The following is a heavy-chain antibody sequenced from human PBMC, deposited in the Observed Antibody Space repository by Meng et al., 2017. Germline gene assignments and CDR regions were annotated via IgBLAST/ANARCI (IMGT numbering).Heavy chain of an antibody. J-gene: IGHJ5*02. D-gene: IGHD3-22*01. Sequence: QVQLGQSGSELKKPGASVKVSCKASGYTFTGYYMHWVRQAPGQGLEWMGRINPNSGGTNYAQKFQGRVTMTRDTSISTAYMELSRLRSDDTAVYYCARALIVVANWFDPWGQGTLVTVSS. CDR3: ARALIVVANWFDP. V-gene: IGHV1-2*06. CDR2: INPNSGGT. CDR1: GYTFTGYY.